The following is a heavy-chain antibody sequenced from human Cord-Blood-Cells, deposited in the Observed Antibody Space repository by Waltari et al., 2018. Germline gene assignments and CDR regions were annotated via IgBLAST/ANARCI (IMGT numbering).Heavy chain of an antibody. CDR3: ASGQWELRVYDY. V-gene: IGHV4-38-2*01. CDR1: GYSISSGYY. Sequence: QVQLQESGPGLVKPSETLSLTCAVSGYSISSGYYWGWIRQPPGKGLEWIGSIYHSGRTYYNPSLRRRVTISVDTSKNQFALKLSSVTAADTAVYYCASGQWELRVYDYWGQGTLVTVSS. D-gene: IGHD1-26*01. J-gene: IGHJ4*02. CDR2: IYHSGRT.